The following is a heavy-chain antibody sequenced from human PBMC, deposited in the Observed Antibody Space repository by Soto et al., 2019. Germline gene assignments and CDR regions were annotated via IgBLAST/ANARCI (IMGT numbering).Heavy chain of an antibody. D-gene: IGHD3-10*01. CDR1: GFTFSSYG. CDR3: AKDRMGAGVRGYFDY. J-gene: IGHJ4*02. V-gene: IGHV3-30*18. Sequence: QVQLVESGGGVVQPGTSLRLSCAGSGFTFSSYGMDWVRQAPGKGLEWVAVISYDGSNKYYADSVKGRFTISRDNSKNTLYLKMSSLRADDTAVYYCAKDRMGAGVRGYFDYWGQGTLVTVSS. CDR2: ISYDGSNK.